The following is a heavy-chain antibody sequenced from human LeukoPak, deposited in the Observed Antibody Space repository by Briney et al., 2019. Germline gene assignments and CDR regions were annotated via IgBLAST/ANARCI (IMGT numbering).Heavy chain of an antibody. CDR1: GYTFTGYY. Sequence: ASVKVSCKASGYTFTGYYMHWVRQAPGQGLEWMGWINPNSGGTNYAQKFQGRVTMTRDTSISTAYMELSRLRSDDTAVYYCARVSVGCSSTSCYLFDYWGQGTLVTVSS. D-gene: IGHD2-2*01. V-gene: IGHV1-2*02. CDR3: ARVSVGCSSTSCYLFDY. J-gene: IGHJ4*02. CDR2: INPNSGGT.